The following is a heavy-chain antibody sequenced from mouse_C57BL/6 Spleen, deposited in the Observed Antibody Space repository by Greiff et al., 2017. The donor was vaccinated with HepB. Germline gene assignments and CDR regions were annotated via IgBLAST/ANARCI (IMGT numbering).Heavy chain of an antibody. J-gene: IGHJ1*03. D-gene: IGHD1-1*01. CDR2: INTNNGGT. CDR1: GYTFTDYY. V-gene: IGHV1-26*01. CDR3: ARSLRSYRYFDV. Sequence: EVQLQQSGPELVKPGASVKISCKASGYTFTDYYMNWVKQSHGKSLEWIGDINTNNGGTSYNQKFKGKATLTVDKSSSTAYMELRSLTSEDSAVYYCARSLRSYRYFDVWGTGTTVTVSS.